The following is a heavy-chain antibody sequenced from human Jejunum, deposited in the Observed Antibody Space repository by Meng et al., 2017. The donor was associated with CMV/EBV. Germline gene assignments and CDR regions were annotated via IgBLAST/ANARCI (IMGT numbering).Heavy chain of an antibody. CDR1: EYTFTDYY. V-gene: IGHV1-2*02. D-gene: IGHD1-26*01. J-gene: IGHJ4*02. CDR2: INPQTGDT. Sequence: SEYTFTDYYMQWVRQAPGQGLEWMGWINPQTGDTNYVPKFQGRVTMTRDMSINTVYMEVTRLRSDDTAVYYCAKDAGSFLDYYFDYWGQGTLVTVSS. CDR3: AKDAGSFLDYYFDY.